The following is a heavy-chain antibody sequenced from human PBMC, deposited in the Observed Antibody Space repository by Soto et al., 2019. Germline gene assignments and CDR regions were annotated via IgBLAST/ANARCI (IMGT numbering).Heavy chain of an antibody. J-gene: IGHJ4*02. D-gene: IGHD1-26*01. V-gene: IGHV3-7*03. CDR3: ARESVGANALYDY. CDR2: IKEDGSDK. Sequence: PGGSLRLSCVGSGFTFGTYWLSWVRQAPGKGLEWVGNIKEDGSDKNYVDSVKGRFTMSRDNAQNSLYLQMSSLRAEDTAVYYCARESVGANALYDYWGQGTQVTVSS. CDR1: GFTFGTYW.